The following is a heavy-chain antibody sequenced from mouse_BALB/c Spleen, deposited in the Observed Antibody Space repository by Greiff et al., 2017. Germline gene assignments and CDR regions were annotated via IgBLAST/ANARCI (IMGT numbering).Heavy chain of an antibody. CDR3: ARGTAPYYFDY. D-gene: IGHD1-2*01. V-gene: IGHV1-9*01. J-gene: IGHJ2*01. CDR2: ILPGSGST. Sequence: QVQLQQSGAELMKPGASVKISCKATGYTFSSYWIEWVKQRPGHGLEWIGEILPGSGSTNYNEKFKGKATFTADTSSNTAYMQLSSLTSEDSAVYYCARGTAPYYFDYWGQGTTLTVSS. CDR1: GYTFSSYW.